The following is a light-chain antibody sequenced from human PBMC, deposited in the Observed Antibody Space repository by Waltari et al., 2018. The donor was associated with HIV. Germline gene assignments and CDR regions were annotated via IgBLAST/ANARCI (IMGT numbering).Light chain of an antibody. Sequence: QSALTQPASVSGSPGQSITISCTGTSSDVGSYYLVSWYPQHPGKAPKLMIYEVSKRPSGVSNRFSGSKSGNTASLTISGLQAEDEADYYCCSYAGSSTFVVFGGGTKLTVL. CDR2: EVS. CDR3: CSYAGSSTFVV. V-gene: IGLV2-23*02. J-gene: IGLJ2*01. CDR1: SSDVGSYYL.